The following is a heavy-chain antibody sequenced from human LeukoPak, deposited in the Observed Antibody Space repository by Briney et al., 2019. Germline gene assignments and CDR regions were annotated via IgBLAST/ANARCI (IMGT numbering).Heavy chain of an antibody. J-gene: IGHJ4*02. CDR2: INSNGGTA. D-gene: IGHD6-19*01. CDR3: VRDRGSGWYYMDL. Sequence: GGSLRLSCAASGFTLRSYDMSWVRQAPGKGLEWVSVINSNGGTAHYAGSVRGRFTISRDNSKNIVSLQMKSLRADDTATYFCVRDRGSGWYYMDLWGQGTLVTVSS. V-gene: IGHV3-23*01. CDR1: GFTLRSYD.